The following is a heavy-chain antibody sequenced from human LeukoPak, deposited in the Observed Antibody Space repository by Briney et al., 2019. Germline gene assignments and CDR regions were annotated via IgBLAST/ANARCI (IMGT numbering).Heavy chain of an antibody. D-gene: IGHD3-22*01. CDR1: GFTFYDYA. Sequence: PGGSLRLSCAASGFTFYDYAMHWVRQAPGKGLEWVSGISWNSGSIGYADSVKGRFTISRDNAKNSLYLQMNSLRAEDTALYYCAKGLYYYDSSGYYQHWGQGTLVTVSS. CDR3: AKGLYYYDSSGYYQH. CDR2: ISWNSGSI. J-gene: IGHJ1*01. V-gene: IGHV3-9*01.